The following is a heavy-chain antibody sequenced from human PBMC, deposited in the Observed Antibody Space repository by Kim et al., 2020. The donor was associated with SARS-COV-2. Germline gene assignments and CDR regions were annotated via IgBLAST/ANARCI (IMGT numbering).Heavy chain of an antibody. D-gene: IGHD3-10*01. J-gene: IGHJ4*02. V-gene: IGHV7-4-1*02. CDR3: ARDRYGSGSSFDY. Sequence: AQGFTGRFVFSLETSVSTAYLQISSLKAEDTAVYYCARDRYGSGSSFDYWGQGTLVTVSS.